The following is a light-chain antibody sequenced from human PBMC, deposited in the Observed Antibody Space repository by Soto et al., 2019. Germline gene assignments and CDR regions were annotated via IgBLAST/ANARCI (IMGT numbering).Light chain of an antibody. J-gene: IGKJ3*01. CDR1: QSISSY. CDR2: AAS. V-gene: IGKV1-39*01. Sequence: DIRMTQSPSSLSASVGDRVTITCRASQSISSYLNWYHQKPGKAPKLLIYAASSLQSGVPSRFSGSGSGTDFNLTISSLQPEDFATYYCQPSYSTPFSFGPSTKVDIK. CDR3: QPSYSTPFS.